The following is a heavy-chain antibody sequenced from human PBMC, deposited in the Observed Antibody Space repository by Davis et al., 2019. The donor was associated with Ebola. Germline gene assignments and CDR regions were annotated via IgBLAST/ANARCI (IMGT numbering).Heavy chain of an antibody. CDR2: LYFSGST. V-gene: IGHV4-59*01. CDR3: ARGSGSGGLNWFDP. D-gene: IGHD3-10*01. J-gene: IGHJ5*02. CDR1: GASISSSY. Sequence: SETLSLTCTVSGASISSSYWSWIRQSPGKGLEWIGYLYFSGSTNYNPSLKSRVTTSVDTSKNQFSLSLSSVTAADTAVYYCARGSGSGGLNWFDPWGQGTLVTVSS.